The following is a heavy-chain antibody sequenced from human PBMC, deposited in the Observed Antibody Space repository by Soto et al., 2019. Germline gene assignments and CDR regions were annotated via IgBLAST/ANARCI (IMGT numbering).Heavy chain of an antibody. CDR1: GFTFSMHS. CDR2: ISRDGRST. Sequence: HPGGSLRLSCSASGFTFSMHSMHWVRQTPGKALEYVSAISRDGRSTIYADTVKGRFTISRDNSKNTLYFRMNSLRSDDTTVYYCVKGANPFINTLVVLIFDYWGQGT. J-gene: IGHJ4*02. V-gene: IGHV3-64D*08. D-gene: IGHD3-22*01. CDR3: VKGANPFINTLVVLIFDY.